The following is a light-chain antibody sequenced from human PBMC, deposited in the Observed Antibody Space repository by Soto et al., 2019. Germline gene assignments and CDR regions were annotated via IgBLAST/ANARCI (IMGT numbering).Light chain of an antibody. Sequence: DIVMTQSPLSLPVTPGEPASISCRSSQSLLHSNGYNYLDWYLQKPGQSPQLLIYLGSNQASGVPARFSGSGSGTDFTLKISRVEAEDVGVYYCMQALQTPWTFGQGTKVEIK. CDR1: QSLLHSNGYNY. J-gene: IGKJ1*01. CDR3: MQALQTPWT. V-gene: IGKV2-28*01. CDR2: LGS.